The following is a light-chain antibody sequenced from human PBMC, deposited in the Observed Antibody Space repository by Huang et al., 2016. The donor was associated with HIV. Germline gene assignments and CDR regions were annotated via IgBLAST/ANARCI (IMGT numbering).Light chain of an antibody. V-gene: IGKV3-20*01. CDR3: QQYGSSPET. CDR1: QSVSSSD. CDR2: GAS. Sequence: EIVLTQSPGTLSLYPGERATLSCRASQSVSSSDLAWYQQKPGQAPRLLIYGASSRATGIPDRFSGSGSGTDFTLTISRLESEDFAVYYCQQYGSSPETFGQGTKVEIK. J-gene: IGKJ1*01.